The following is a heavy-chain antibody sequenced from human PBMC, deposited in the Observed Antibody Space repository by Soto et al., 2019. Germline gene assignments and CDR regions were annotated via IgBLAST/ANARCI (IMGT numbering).Heavy chain of an antibody. CDR1: EYSFTNYW. Sequence: PGESLKISCEGSEYSFTNYWITWVRQVPGKGLERMGRIDPSDSYTNYSPSLQGDVTISVDKSIDTAYLQWSNLRASDTAMYYCARLVSDYSDYSSFDLWGQGTLVTVSS. CDR3: ARLVSDYSDYSSFDL. CDR2: IDPSDSYT. D-gene: IGHD4-4*01. J-gene: IGHJ5*02. V-gene: IGHV5-10-1*01.